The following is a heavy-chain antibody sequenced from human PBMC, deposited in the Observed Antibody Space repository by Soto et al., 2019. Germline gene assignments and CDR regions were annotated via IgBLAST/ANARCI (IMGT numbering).Heavy chain of an antibody. Sequence: ASVKVSCKASGYTFTGYYMHWVRQAPGQGLEWMGWINPNSGGTNYAQKFQGWVTMTRDTSISTAYMELSRLRSDDTAVYYCARDEGGRIAAAGTSGFDPGGQETLVTVSS. J-gene: IGHJ5*02. CDR1: GYTFTGYY. D-gene: IGHD6-13*01. CDR2: INPNSGGT. V-gene: IGHV1-2*04. CDR3: ARDEGGRIAAAGTSGFDP.